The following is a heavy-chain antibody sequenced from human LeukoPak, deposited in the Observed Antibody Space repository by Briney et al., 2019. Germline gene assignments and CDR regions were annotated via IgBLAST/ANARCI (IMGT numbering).Heavy chain of an antibody. J-gene: IGHJ4*02. CDR1: GGSFSGYY. CDR2: INHSGST. D-gene: IGHD3-10*01. CDR3: ARGRRPIIALTPRYFDY. V-gene: IGHV4-34*01. Sequence: SETLSLTCAVYGGSFSGYYWSWIRQPPGKGLEWIGEINHSGSTNYNPSLKSRVTISVDTSKNQFSLKLSSATAADTAVYYCARGRRPIIALTPRYFDYWGQGTLVTVSS.